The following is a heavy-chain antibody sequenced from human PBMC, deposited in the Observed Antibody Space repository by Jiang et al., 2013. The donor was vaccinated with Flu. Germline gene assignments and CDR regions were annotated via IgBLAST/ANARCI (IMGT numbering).Heavy chain of an antibody. Sequence: GSGLVKPSETLSLTCTVSGGSISSFYWNWVRQPPGKGLEWIGHIYYTGSTNYNPSLESRVTISIDTSKNQFSLKMNSVTAADTAVYYCARFELINRYYYGMDVWGQGTTVTVSS. D-gene: IGHD1-26*01. CDR3: ARFELINRYYYGMDV. CDR2: IYYTGST. J-gene: IGHJ6*02. V-gene: IGHV4-59*01. CDR1: GGSISSFY.